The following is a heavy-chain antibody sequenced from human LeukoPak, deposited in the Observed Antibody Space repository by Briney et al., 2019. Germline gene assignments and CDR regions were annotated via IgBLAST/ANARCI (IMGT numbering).Heavy chain of an antibody. J-gene: IGHJ4*02. CDR2: IRYDGSNK. V-gene: IGHV3-30*02. D-gene: IGHD3-22*01. CDR3: AKDLVDYYDSSGYFDY. Sequence: PGGSLRLSCAASGFTFSSYGMHWVRQAPGKGLEWVAFIRYDGSNKYYADSVKGRFTISRDNSKNTLYLQMNSLRAEDTAVYYCAKDLVDYYDSSGYFDYWGQGTLVTVSS. CDR1: GFTFSSYG.